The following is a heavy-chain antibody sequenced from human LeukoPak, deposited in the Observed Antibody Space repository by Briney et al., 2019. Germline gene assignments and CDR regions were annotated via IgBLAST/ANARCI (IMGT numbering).Heavy chain of an antibody. V-gene: IGHV3-30*04. J-gene: IGHJ3*02. CDR1: GFTFSSYA. CDR2: ISYDGSNK. D-gene: IGHD3-10*01. CDR3: AREPFSMARESTRNAFDI. Sequence: PGGSLRLSCAASGFTFSSYAMHWVRQAPGKGLEWAAVISYDGSNKYYADSVKGRFTISRDNSKNTLYLQMNSLRAEDTAVYYCAREPFSMARESTRNAFDIWGQGTMVTVSS.